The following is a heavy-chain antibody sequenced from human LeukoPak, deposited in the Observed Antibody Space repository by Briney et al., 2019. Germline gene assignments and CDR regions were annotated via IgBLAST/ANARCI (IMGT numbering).Heavy chain of an antibody. CDR2: IYYSGST. CDR1: GGSISSYY. Sequence: SETLSLTCTVSGGSISSYYWSWIRQPPGKGLEWIGYIYYSGSTNYNPSLKSRVTISVDTSKNQFSLKLSSVTAADTAVYYCATTLERRHYYNGMDVWGQGTTVTVSS. CDR3: ATTLERRHYYNGMDV. D-gene: IGHD1-1*01. J-gene: IGHJ6*02. V-gene: IGHV4-59*08.